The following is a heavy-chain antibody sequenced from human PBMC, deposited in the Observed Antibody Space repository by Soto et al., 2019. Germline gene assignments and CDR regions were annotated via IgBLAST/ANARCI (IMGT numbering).Heavy chain of an antibody. J-gene: IGHJ4*02. CDR3: ARFFTAGLIDY. Sequence: GPTLVNPTQTLTLTCTFSGFSLSTTGMCVSWIRQPPGKALEWLARIDWDDDKYYSTSLKTRLTISKDTSKNQVVLTMTNMDSVDTGTYYCARFFTAGLIDYWGQGALVTVSS. V-gene: IGHV2-70*11. CDR1: GFSLSTTGMC. D-gene: IGHD2-21*02. CDR2: IDWDDDK.